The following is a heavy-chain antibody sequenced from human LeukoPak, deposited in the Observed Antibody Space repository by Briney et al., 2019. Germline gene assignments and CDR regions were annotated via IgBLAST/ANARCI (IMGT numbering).Heavy chain of an antibody. CDR1: GXSVSSGSDY. CDR3: ARHMVRGVILDY. Sequence: PSETLSFTCTVSGXSVSSGSDYWSWIRQPPGKGLEWIEYIYYSGSTNYNPSLKSRVTVSVDTSKNQFSLKLSSVTAADTAMYYCARHMVRGVILDYWGQGTLVTVSS. J-gene: IGHJ4*02. V-gene: IGHV4-61*01. CDR2: IYYSGST. D-gene: IGHD3-10*01.